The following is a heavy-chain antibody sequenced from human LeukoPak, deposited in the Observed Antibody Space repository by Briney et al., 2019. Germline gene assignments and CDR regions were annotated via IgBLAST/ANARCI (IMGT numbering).Heavy chain of an antibody. D-gene: IGHD5-12*01. V-gene: IGHV1-2*02. Sequence: ASVKVPCKASRYTFTGYYMHWVRQAPGQGLEWMGWINPNSGGTNYAQKFQGRVTMTRDTSITTAYMELSRLTSDDTAVYYCARGYSGYDWVLGYWGQGTLVTVSS. J-gene: IGHJ4*02. CDR3: ARGYSGYDWVLGY. CDR2: INPNSGGT. CDR1: RYTFTGYY.